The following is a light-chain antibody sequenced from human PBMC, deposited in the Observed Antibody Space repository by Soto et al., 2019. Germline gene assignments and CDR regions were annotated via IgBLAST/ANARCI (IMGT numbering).Light chain of an antibody. CDR2: STS. J-gene: IGKJ2*01. Sequence: DIQMTQSPSSLSAYVGDRVTITCRASQDIRHALGWYQQKPGKVPKRLIYSTSSLQNGVPSRFSGSGSETVFTLTISSLQPDDFATYFCLQHADYPFTFGQGTRLEI. V-gene: IGKV1-17*01. CDR1: QDIRHA. CDR3: LQHADYPFT.